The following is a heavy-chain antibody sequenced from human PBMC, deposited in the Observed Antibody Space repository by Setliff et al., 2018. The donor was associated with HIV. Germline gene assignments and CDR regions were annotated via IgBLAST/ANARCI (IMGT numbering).Heavy chain of an antibody. CDR2: IYTGGRT. Sequence: SETLSLTCTVSDDSISSNYWSWIRQSAGKGLEWVGRIYTGGRTNYNPSLKSRVTISVDTSKNQFSRRLTSVTAADTAVYYCARESPYYYDSSGYYVDYWGQGTLVTVSS. CDR3: ARESPYYYDSSGYYVDY. J-gene: IGHJ4*02. CDR1: DDSISSNY. V-gene: IGHV4-4*07. D-gene: IGHD3-22*01.